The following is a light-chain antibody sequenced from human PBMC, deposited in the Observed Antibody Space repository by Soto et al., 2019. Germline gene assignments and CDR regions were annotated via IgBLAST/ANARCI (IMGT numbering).Light chain of an antibody. V-gene: IGKV3-20*01. Sequence: EIVLTQSPGTLSLSPGERATLSCRASQSVSSSYLAWYQQKPGQAPRLLIFGASSRATGIPDRFSGSGSGTDFTLIISRLEPEDFAVYYCQQYFSLWTFGQGTKAEIK. CDR2: GAS. J-gene: IGKJ1*01. CDR1: QSVSSSY. CDR3: QQYFSLWT.